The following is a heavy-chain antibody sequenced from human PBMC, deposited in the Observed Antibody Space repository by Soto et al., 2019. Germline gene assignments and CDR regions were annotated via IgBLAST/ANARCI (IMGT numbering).Heavy chain of an antibody. CDR3: ASRYGSCFDY. D-gene: IGHD5-18*01. J-gene: IGHJ4*02. CDR1: GGSISSYY. V-gene: IGHV4-59*08. CDR2: IYYSGST. Sequence: QEQLQESGPGLVKPSETLSLTCTVSGGSISSYYWSGIRQHPGKGLEWNGYIYYSGSTNYNPSLKSRVTISVDTSKNQDSMKLSYWTAADTAVYYCASRYGSCFDYWGQGTLVTVSS.